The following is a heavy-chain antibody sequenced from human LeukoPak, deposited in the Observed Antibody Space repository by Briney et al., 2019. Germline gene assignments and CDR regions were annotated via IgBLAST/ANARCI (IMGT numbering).Heavy chain of an antibody. CDR1: GFTVSSNY. CDR3: ARRFALRGFDV. Sequence: GGSLRLSCAASGFTVSSNYMSWVRQAPGKGLVWVSRINSDGNSTNYADSVKGRFTISRDNAKNTLYLQMKSLRAEDTAVYYCARRFALRGFDVWGQGTMVAVSS. J-gene: IGHJ3*01. CDR2: INSDGNST. V-gene: IGHV3-74*01. D-gene: IGHD3-16*01.